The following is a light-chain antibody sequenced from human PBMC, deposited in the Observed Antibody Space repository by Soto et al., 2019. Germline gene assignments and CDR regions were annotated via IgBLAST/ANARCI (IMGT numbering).Light chain of an antibody. CDR2: GTS. Sequence: EIGVSQSPCTLSLSTGERATLSCRASHRVSGNSLAWYQQKPGQPPRLLIYGTSRRATGVPDRFSASGSGTDFTLNISRLEAGDFAVYYCQQYGLLPPCTFAQGTKVAIK. V-gene: IGKV3-20*01. CDR1: HRVSGNS. J-gene: IGKJ1*01. CDR3: QQYGLLPPCT.